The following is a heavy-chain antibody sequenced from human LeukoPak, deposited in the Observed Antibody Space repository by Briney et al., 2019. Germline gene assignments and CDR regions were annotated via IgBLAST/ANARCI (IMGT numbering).Heavy chain of an antibody. D-gene: IGHD1-26*01. V-gene: IGHV4-30-4*08. CDR3: ARDSPVGATRFFDY. CDR1: GGSISSYY. Sequence: PSETLSLTCTVSGGSISSYYWSWIRQPPGKGLEWIGYIYYSGSTYYNPSLKSRVTISVDTSKNQFSLKLNSVTAADTAVYYCARDSPVGATRFFDYWGQGTLVTVSS. CDR2: IYYSGST. J-gene: IGHJ4*02.